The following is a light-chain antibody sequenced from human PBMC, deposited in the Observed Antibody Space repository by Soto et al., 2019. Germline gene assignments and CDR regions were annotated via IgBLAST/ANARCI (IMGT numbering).Light chain of an antibody. CDR3: HQSYDIPT. CDR2: AAS. V-gene: IGKV1-39*01. J-gene: IGKJ5*01. Sequence: DIQMTQSPSSLSASVGDRVTITCRARQNINSYLNWYHQKPGKAPKLLIYAASSLQSGVPSRFSGSGSGTDFTLTVSSLQPEDFATYYCHQSYDIPTFGQGTRLEIK. CDR1: QNINSY.